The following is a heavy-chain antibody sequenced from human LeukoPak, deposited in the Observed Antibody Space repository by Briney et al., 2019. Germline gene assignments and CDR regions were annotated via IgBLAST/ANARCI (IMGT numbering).Heavy chain of an antibody. CDR2: VSFDGIIK. Sequence: PGGSLRLSCAASGFTFSNYGMHWVRQAPGKELEWVAVVSFDGIIKHYAEAVQGRFTISRDNSKNTLYLQMNSLRAEDTAVYYCAKRAIAKRGGPVDVWGQGTTVTVTS. V-gene: IGHV3-30*18. J-gene: IGHJ6*02. D-gene: IGHD6-13*01. CDR1: GFTFSNYG. CDR3: AKRAIAKRGGPVDV.